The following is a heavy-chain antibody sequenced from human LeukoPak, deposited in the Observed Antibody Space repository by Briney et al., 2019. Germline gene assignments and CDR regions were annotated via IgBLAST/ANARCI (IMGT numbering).Heavy chain of an antibody. CDR2: INPNSGGT. V-gene: IGHV1-2*04. J-gene: IGHJ6*02. CDR3: ARDSAAAAPYYYHGMGV. D-gene: IGHD6-13*01. Sequence: ASVKVSCKASGYTFTGYYMHWVRQAPGQGLEWMGWINPNSGGTNYAQKFQGWVTMTRDTSISTAYMELSRLRSDDTAVYYCARDSAAAAPYYYHGMGVWGQGTTVTVSS. CDR1: GYTFTGYY.